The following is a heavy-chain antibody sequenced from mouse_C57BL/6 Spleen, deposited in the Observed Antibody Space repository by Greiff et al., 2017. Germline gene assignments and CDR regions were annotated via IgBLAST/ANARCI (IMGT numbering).Heavy chain of an antibody. CDR3: ASLDHYYGSSFDY. V-gene: IGHV5-17*01. CDR1: GFTFSDYG. D-gene: IGHD1-1*01. J-gene: IGHJ2*01. Sequence: DVHLVESGGGLVKPGGSLKLSCAASGFTFSDYGMHWVRQAPEKGLEWVAYISSGSSTIYYADTVKGRFTISRDNAKNTLFLQMTSLRSEDTAMYYCASLDHYYGSSFDYWGQGTTLTVSS. CDR2: ISSGSSTI.